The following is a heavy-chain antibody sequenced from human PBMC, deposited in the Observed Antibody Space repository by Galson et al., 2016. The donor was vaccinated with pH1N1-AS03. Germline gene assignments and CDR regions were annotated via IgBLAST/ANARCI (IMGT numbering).Heavy chain of an antibody. CDR1: GFTFSGYS. J-gene: IGHJ4*02. Sequence: SLRLSYAASGFTFSGYSMNWFRQAPGKGLEWVSSISRSSTYIYYADSVKGRFTISRDNAKNSLFLQMHSLRAEDTAVYYCARTFPGRVVVVAAAMQEGPDYWGQGTLVTVSS. CDR3: ARTFPGRVVVVAAAMQEGPDY. D-gene: IGHD2-2*01. CDR2: ISRSSTYI. V-gene: IGHV3-21*03.